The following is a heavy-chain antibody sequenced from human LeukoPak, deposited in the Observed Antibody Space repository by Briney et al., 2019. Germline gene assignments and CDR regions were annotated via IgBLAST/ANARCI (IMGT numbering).Heavy chain of an antibody. CDR2: IYYSGST. J-gene: IGHJ6*03. CDR1: GGSISSYY. V-gene: IGHV4-59*01. D-gene: IGHD6-6*01. Sequence: SETLSLTCTVSGGSISSYYWSWIRQPPGKGLKWIGYIYYSGSTNYNPSLKSRVTISVDTSKNQFSLKLSSVTAADTAVYYCARRSPIAARPRAYYMDVWGKGTTVTVSS. CDR3: ARRSPIAARPRAYYMDV.